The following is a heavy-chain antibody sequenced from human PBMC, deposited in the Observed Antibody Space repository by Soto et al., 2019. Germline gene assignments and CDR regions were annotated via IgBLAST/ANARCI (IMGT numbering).Heavy chain of an antibody. V-gene: IGHV1-69*04. CDR1: GGTFSSYT. D-gene: IGHD1-26*01. CDR2: IIPILGIA. CDR3: AREQWGGSYYDYYYYGMDV. Sequence: SVKVSCKASGGTFSSYTISWVRQAPGQGLEWMGRIIPILGIANYAQKFQGRVTITADKSTSTAYMELSSLRSEDTAVYYCAREQWGGSYYDYYYYGMDVWGQGTTVTVSS. J-gene: IGHJ6*02.